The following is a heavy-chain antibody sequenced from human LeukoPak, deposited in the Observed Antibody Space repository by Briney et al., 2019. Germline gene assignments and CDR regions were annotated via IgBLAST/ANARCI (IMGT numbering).Heavy chain of an antibody. CDR2: IIPILGIA. V-gene: IGHV1-69*04. D-gene: IGHD2-15*01. J-gene: IGHJ6*02. CDR1: GGTFSSYA. Sequence: SVKVSCKASGGTFSSYAISWVRQAPGQGLEWMGRIIPILGIANYAQKFQGRVTITADKSTSTAYMELSSLRSEDTAVYYCAKDLRVDYYYGMDVWGQGTTVTVSS. CDR3: AKDLRVDYYYGMDV.